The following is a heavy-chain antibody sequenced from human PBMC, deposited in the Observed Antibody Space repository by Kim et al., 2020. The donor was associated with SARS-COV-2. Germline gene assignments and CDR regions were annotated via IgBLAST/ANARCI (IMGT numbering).Heavy chain of an antibody. V-gene: IGHV3-11*06. J-gene: IGHJ6*03. D-gene: IGHD2-15*01. Sequence: VKGRFTISRDNANNSLYLQMNSLRAEDTAVYYCARSGGGKVRYYYYYMDVWGKGTTVTVSS. CDR3: ARSGGGKVRYYYYYMDV.